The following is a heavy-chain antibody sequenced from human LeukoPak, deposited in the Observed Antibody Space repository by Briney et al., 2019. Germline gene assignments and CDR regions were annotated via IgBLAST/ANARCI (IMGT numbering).Heavy chain of an antibody. CDR2: IRGSGGST. Sequence: GGSLRLSCAASGFTFSSYAMSWVGQAPGKGLEGVSAIRGSGGSTYYADSVKGRFTISRDNSKNTLYLQMNSLRAEDTAVYYCAKVGSSGDIVVVPAAPFDYWGQGTLVTVSS. J-gene: IGHJ4*02. V-gene: IGHV3-23*01. D-gene: IGHD2-2*01. CDR3: AKVGSSGDIVVVPAAPFDY. CDR1: GFTFSSYA.